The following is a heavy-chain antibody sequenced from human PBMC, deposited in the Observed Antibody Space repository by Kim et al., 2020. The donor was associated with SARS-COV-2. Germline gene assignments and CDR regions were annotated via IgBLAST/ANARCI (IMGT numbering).Heavy chain of an antibody. D-gene: IGHD6-19*01. J-gene: IGHJ5*02. Sequence: GGSLRLSCAASGFTFSTYWMHWVRQAPGKGLVWVSRINSDGSSPSYADSVKGRFTISRDNAKNTLYLQMNSLRVEDTAVYYCAKPIAVAGTGGFDPWGQGTLVTVSS. CDR3: AKPIAVAGTGGFDP. CDR1: GFTFSTYW. CDR2: INSDGSSP. V-gene: IGHV3-74*01.